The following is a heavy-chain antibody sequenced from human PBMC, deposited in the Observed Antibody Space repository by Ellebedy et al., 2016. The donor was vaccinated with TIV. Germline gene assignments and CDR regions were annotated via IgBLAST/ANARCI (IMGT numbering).Heavy chain of an antibody. D-gene: IGHD3-22*01. J-gene: IGHJ6*02. Sequence: SVKVSCKASGGTFSTYIISWVRQAPGQGLEWMGGIIPIFGAVNYAQKFQGRVTINADESTSTAYMGLSSLRSEDTAVYYCARGYYYNISGPVWGMDVWGQGTTVTVSS. V-gene: IGHV1-69*13. CDR3: ARGYYYNISGPVWGMDV. CDR2: IIPIFGAV. CDR1: GGTFSTYI.